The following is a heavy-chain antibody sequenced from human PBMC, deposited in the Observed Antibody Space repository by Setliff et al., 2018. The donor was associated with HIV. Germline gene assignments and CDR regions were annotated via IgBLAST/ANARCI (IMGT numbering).Heavy chain of an antibody. CDR1: GGTFSSYG. CDR3: AREKGKVDSSMVLYYYYGMDV. D-gene: IGHD5-18*01. J-gene: IGHJ6*02. Sequence: RASVKVSCKASGGTFSSYGINWVRQAPGQGLEWMGGIIPMFGTANYAQKFQGRVTITADESTNTVYMELRSLRSEDTAVYYCAREKGKVDSSMVLYYYYGMDVWGQGTTVTVSS. CDR2: IIPMFGTA. V-gene: IGHV1-69*13.